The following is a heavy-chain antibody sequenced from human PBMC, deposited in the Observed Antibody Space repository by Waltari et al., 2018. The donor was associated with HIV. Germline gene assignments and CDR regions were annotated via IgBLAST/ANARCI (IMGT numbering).Heavy chain of an antibody. Sequence: QVQLQESGPGLVKPSQTLSLTCTVSGGSISSGSYYRSWVRQPPGKGLEWIGRIYTSGRTNYNPSLKSRVTISVDTSKNQFSLKLSSVTAADTAVYYCARTYCSSTSCYGGANWFDPWGQGTLVTVSS. CDR2: IYTSGRT. J-gene: IGHJ5*02. CDR3: ARTYCSSTSCYGGANWFDP. CDR1: GGSISSGSYY. V-gene: IGHV4-61*02. D-gene: IGHD2-2*01.